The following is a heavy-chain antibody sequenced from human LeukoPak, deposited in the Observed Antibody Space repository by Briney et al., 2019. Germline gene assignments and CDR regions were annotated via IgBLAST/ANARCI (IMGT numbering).Heavy chain of an antibody. CDR2: ISYDGSNR. Sequence: PGGSLRLSCAASGFTFSSYAMHWVRQAPGKGLEWVAVISYDGSNRYYADSVKGRFTISRDNSKNTLYLQMNSLRAEDTAVYYCARGGGDYWGQGTLVTVSS. J-gene: IGHJ4*02. CDR1: GFTFSSYA. V-gene: IGHV3-30-3*01. CDR3: ARGGGDY.